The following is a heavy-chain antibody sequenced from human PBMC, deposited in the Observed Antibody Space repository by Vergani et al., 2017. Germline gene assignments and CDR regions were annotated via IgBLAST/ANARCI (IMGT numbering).Heavy chain of an antibody. Sequence: QVQLVESGGGVVQPGGSLRLSCAASGFTFTNYGMHWVRQAPGKGPEWVAFTRYDGIVEYYGDSVRGRFTISRDNSKNTLYLQMNGLRPEDTAVYYCATAGAAYCRGASCYDFFEYWGQGTLVTVAS. J-gene: IGHJ4*02. D-gene: IGHD2-15*01. CDR2: TRYDGIVE. CDR3: ATAGAAYCRGASCYDFFEY. CDR1: GFTFTNYG. V-gene: IGHV3-30*02.